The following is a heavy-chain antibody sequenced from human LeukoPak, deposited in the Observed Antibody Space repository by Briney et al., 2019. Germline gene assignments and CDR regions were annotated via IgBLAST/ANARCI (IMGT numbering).Heavy chain of an antibody. CDR1: GFIFSNYG. J-gene: IGHJ4*02. CDR3: AKDLRGYCSSTSCYLDY. Sequence: GGSLRLSCAASGFIFSNYGMHWVRQAPGKGLEWVAFIWYDGSNKYYADSVKGRFTISRDNSKNTLYLQMNSLRAEDTAVYYCAKDLRGYCSSTSCYLDYWGQGTLVTVSS. D-gene: IGHD2-2*01. V-gene: IGHV3-30*02. CDR2: IWYDGSNK.